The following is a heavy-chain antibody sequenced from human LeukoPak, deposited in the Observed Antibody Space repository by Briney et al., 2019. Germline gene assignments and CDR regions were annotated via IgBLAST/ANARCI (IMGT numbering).Heavy chain of an antibody. CDR3: ARDGEYDSSGYYSYYYYYMDV. CDR1: GYTFTGYY. Sequence: ASVKVSCKASGYTFTGYYMHWVRQAPGQGLEWMGRINPNSGGTNYAQKFQGRVTMTRDTSISTAYMELSRLRSDDTAVYYCARDGEYDSSGYYSYYYYYMDVWGKGTTATVSS. CDR2: INPNSGGT. V-gene: IGHV1-2*06. J-gene: IGHJ6*03. D-gene: IGHD3-22*01.